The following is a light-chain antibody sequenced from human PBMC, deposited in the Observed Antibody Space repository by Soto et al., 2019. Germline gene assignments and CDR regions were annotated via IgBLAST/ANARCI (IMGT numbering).Light chain of an antibody. CDR2: DVS. J-gene: IGLJ1*01. CDR1: SSDIGAYKY. V-gene: IGLV2-14*01. Sequence: QSALTQPASVSGSPGQSITVSCTGSSSDIGAYKYVSWYQQRPGKAPKLMIYDVSNRPSGVSSRFGGSKSGNTASLTISGLQAEDEADYYCSSYTSSSTYVFGTGIKVTVL. CDR3: SSYTSSSTYV.